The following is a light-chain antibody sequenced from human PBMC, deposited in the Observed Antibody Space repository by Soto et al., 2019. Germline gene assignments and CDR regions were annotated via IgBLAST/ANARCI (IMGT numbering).Light chain of an antibody. CDR3: QQYYNWRAIT. V-gene: IGKV3-15*01. CDR2: GAS. CDR1: QSINSK. J-gene: IGKJ5*01. Sequence: ETVMTQSQATLSLSPGERATLSCRASQSINSKLVWYQQKPGQAPRFLIYGASTRATDIPARFRGSGSGTEFTLTIDSLQSEDFALYYCQQYYNWRAITFGQGTRLEIK.